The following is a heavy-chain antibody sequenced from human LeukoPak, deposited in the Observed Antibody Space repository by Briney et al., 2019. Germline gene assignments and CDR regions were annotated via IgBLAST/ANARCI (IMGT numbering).Heavy chain of an antibody. Sequence: GVSLRLFCAASRFTLSYYRMSWVRQAPGEGLEGVANIKQDGGETYYVDSVTGRFTISRDNAKNSLSLQMNSLRAEDTAVYYCARQRGSGCLDYWGQGTLVTVSS. CDR1: RFTLSYYR. J-gene: IGHJ4*02. V-gene: IGHV3-7*01. CDR2: IKQDGGET. CDR3: ARQRGSGCLDY. D-gene: IGHD6-19*01.